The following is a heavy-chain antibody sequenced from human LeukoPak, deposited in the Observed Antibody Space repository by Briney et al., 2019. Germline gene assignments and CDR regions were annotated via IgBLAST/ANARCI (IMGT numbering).Heavy chain of an antibody. CDR1: GYTFTGYY. CDR2: INPNSGGT. V-gene: IGHV1-2*02. CDR3: ARTISPSNYYYYYYYMDV. D-gene: IGHD4-11*01. J-gene: IGHJ6*03. Sequence: ASVKVSCKASGYTFTGYYMHWVRQAPGQGLEWMGWINPNSGGTNYAQKFQGRVTMTRDTSISTAYMELSRLRSDDTAVYYCARTISPSNYYYYYYYMDVWGKGTTVTVSS.